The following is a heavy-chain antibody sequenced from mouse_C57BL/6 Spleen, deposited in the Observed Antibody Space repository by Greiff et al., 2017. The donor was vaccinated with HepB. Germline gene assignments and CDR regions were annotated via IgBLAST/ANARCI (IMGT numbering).Heavy chain of an antibody. V-gene: IGHV1-78*01. CDR3: ARFRVAWYFDV. CDR2: IYPRDGST. CDR1: GYTFTDHT. Sequence: QVQLQQSDAELVKPGASVKISCKVSGYTFTDHTIHWMKQRPEQGLEWIGYIYPRDGSTKYNEKFKGKATLNADKSSSTTYMQLNSLTSEDSAVYYCARFRVAWYFDVWGTGTTVTVSS. D-gene: IGHD1-1*01. J-gene: IGHJ1*03.